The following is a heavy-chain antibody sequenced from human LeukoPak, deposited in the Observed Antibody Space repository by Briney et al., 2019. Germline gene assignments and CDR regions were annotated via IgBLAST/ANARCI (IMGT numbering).Heavy chain of an antibody. V-gene: IGHV3-66*01. Sequence: GGSLRLSCAASGFTVSSNYMSWVRQAPGKGLEWVSVIYSGGSTYYADSVKGRFTISRDNSKNTLYLQMNSLRAEDTAVYYCARVGDGYNLINWGQGTLVTVSS. J-gene: IGHJ4*02. CDR1: GFTVSSNY. D-gene: IGHD5-24*01. CDR3: ARVGDGYNLIN. CDR2: IYSGGST.